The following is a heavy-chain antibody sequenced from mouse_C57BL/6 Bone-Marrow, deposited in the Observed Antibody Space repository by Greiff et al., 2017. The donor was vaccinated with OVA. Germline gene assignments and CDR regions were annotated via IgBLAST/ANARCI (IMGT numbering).Heavy chain of an antibody. Sequence: VQLQQSGPELVKPGASVKMSCKASGYTFTDYNMHWVKQSHGKSLEWIGYINPNNGGTSYNQKFKGKATLTVNKSSSTAYMELRSLTSEDSAVYYCARSRGIPGQFDYWGQGTTLTVSS. V-gene: IGHV1-22*01. CDR2: INPNNGGT. D-gene: IGHD3-3*01. J-gene: IGHJ2*01. CDR1: GYTFTDYN. CDR3: ARSRGIPGQFDY.